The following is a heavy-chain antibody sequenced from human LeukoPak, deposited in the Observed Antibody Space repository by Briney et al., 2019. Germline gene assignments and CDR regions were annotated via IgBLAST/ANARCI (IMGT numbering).Heavy chain of an antibody. Sequence: SQTLSLTCTVSGGSISSGGYYWSWIRQHPGKGLEWIGYIYYSGSTYYNPSLKSRVTISVDTSKNQFSLKLSSVTAADTAVYYCARSRITIFGVVIISRQNWFDPWGQGTLVTVSS. J-gene: IGHJ5*02. CDR2: IYYSGST. D-gene: IGHD3-3*01. CDR1: GGSISSGGYY. V-gene: IGHV4-31*03. CDR3: ARSRITIFGVVIISRQNWFDP.